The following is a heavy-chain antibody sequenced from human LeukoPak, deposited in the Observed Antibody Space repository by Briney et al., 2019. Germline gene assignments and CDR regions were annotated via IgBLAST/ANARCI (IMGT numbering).Heavy chain of an antibody. J-gene: IGHJ3*02. Sequence: PSETLSLTCILSTGFISSYYWSWIRQTPGKGLEWIAFINYSGRIKYNPSLQSRVSISLDTSKNHFSLQLRSVMAADTAVYYCARLVDYDNSGDSDIFDIWGQGTIVSIS. CDR3: ARLVDYDNSGDSDIFDI. V-gene: IGHV4-59*01. CDR2: INYSGRI. D-gene: IGHD3-22*01. CDR1: TGFISSYY.